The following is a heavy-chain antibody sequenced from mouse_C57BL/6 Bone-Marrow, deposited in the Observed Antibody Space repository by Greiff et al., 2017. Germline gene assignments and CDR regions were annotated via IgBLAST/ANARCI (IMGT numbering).Heavy chain of an antibody. CDR1: GYTFTSYW. CDR3: ARAYYYGSVDY. J-gene: IGHJ2*01. D-gene: IGHD1-1*01. Sequence: QVQLKQPGAELVMPGASVKLSCKASGYTFTSYWMHWVKQRPGQGLEWIGEIDPSDSYTNYNQKFKGKSTLTVEKSSSTAYMQLSSLTSEDSAVYYCARAYYYGSVDYWGQGTTLTVSS. CDR2: IDPSDSYT. V-gene: IGHV1-69*01.